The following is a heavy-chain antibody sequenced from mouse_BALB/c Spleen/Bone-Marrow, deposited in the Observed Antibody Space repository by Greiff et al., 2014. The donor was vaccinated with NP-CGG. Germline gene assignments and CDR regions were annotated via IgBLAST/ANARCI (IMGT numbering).Heavy chain of an antibody. Sequence: QVQLQQSGAELAKPGASVEMSCKASGYTFTVYWIHWVKQRPGQGLEWIGYINPSTAYTEYNQKFKDKATLTADKSSTTAYMQLSSLTSEDSAVYYCALTTATPFAYWGQGTLATVS. CDR1: GYTFTVYW. CDR3: ALTTATPFAY. D-gene: IGHD1-2*01. J-gene: IGHJ3*01. CDR2: INPSTAYT. V-gene: IGHV1-7*01.